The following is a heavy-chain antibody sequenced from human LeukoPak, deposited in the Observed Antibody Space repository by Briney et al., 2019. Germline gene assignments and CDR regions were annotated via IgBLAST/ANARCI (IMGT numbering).Heavy chain of an antibody. CDR3: ARERYSSSWYWYYYYMDV. CDR2: ISSSGSTI. CDR1: GFTFSSYE. V-gene: IGHV3-48*03. D-gene: IGHD6-13*01. Sequence: GGSLRLSCATSGFTFSSYEMNWVRQAPGKGLEWVSYISSSGSTIYYADSVKGRFTISRDNAKNSLYLQMNSLRAEDTAVYYCARERYSSSWYWYYYYMDVWGKGTTVTISS. J-gene: IGHJ6*03.